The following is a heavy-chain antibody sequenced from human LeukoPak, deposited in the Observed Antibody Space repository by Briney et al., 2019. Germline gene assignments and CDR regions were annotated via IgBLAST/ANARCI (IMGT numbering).Heavy chain of an antibody. V-gene: IGHV4-34*01. J-gene: IGHJ4*02. CDR3: ARGRKGAPIYYFDY. D-gene: IGHD2-21*01. Sequence: SETLSLTCAVYGGTFSGYYWSWIRQPPGKGLEWVAEINHSGSTNYNASLKSRVTISVDKSKNQFSLKLSSVTAADTAVYYCARGRKGAPIYYFDYWGQGTPVTVSS. CDR1: GGTFSGYY. CDR2: INHSGST.